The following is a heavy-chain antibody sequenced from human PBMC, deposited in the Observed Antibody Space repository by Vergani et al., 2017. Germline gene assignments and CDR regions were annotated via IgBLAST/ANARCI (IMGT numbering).Heavy chain of an antibody. CDR1: GASIRSSNYY. J-gene: IGHJ5*02. CDR2: INYSGRT. D-gene: IGHD6-19*01. V-gene: IGHV4-39*01. Sequence: QLQLQESGPGLVKPSATLSLTCSVSGASIRSSNYYWGWIRQPPGKGLEWIASINYSGRTYYNPSLRSRVTISVDTSKNQFSRKMSSVTAAYSAVYFCARHSTVEWLVKLGSIDPWGQGILVTVSS. CDR3: ARHSTVEWLVKLGSIDP.